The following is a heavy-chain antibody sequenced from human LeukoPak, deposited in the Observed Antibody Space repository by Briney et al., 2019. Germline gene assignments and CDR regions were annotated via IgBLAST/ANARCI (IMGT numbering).Heavy chain of an antibody. CDR2: INHSGST. CDR3: ARGGGLSTYNWFDP. CDR1: GGSFSGYY. D-gene: IGHD2/OR15-2a*01. V-gene: IGHV4-34*01. Sequence: PSETLSLTCAVYGGSFSGYYWSWIRQPPGKGLEWFGEINHSGSTNYNPSLKSRVTISVDTSKNHFSLKLSSVTAADTAVYYCARGGGLSTYNWFDPWGQGTLVTVSS. J-gene: IGHJ5*02.